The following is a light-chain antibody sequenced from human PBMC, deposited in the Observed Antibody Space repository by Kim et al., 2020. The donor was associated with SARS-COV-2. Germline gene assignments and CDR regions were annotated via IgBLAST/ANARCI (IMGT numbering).Light chain of an antibody. V-gene: IGLV1-40*01. CDR1: NYNRETGKD. J-gene: IGLJ1*01. CDR2: GNS. Sequence: RVTTSATGSNYNRETGKDVHSCQQLPGTAPKLLVSGNSNRPSGVPDRFSGSKSGTSASLAITGLQAEDEADYYCQSYDSSLSGYVFGTGTKVTVL. CDR3: QSYDSSLSGYV.